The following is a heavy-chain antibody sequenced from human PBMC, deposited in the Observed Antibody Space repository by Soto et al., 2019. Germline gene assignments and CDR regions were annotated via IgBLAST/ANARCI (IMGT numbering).Heavy chain of an antibody. J-gene: IGHJ3*02. V-gene: IGHV3-30-3*01. CDR2: ISCDGSNK. D-gene: IGHD1-1*01. CDR3: ARDGSLDAFDI. Sequence: GGSLRLSCAASGFTFSSYAMHWVRQAPGKGLEWVAVISCDGSNKYYADSVKGRFTISRDNSKNTLYLQMNSLRAEDTAVYYCARDGSLDAFDIWGQGTMVTVSS. CDR1: GFTFSSYA.